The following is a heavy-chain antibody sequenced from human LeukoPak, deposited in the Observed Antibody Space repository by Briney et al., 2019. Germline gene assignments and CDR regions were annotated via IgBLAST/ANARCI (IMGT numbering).Heavy chain of an antibody. CDR1: GGSFSGYY. V-gene: IGHV4-34*01. J-gene: IGHJ6*03. D-gene: IGHD2/OR15-2a*01. Sequence: PSETLSLTCAVYGGSFSGYYWSWIRQPPGKGLEWIGEINHSGSTNYNPSLKSRVTISVDTSKNQFSLKLSSVTAADTAVYYCASFRPPAYYSTSREFWGKGTRSPSP. CDR2: INHSGST. CDR3: ASFRPPAYYSTSREF.